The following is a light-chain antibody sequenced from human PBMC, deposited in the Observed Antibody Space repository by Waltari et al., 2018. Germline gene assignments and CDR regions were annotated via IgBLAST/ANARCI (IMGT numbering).Light chain of an antibody. CDR1: RSDVGGYKY. CDR3: SSYTSSSTLYYV. V-gene: IGLV2-14*01. CDR2: EVS. Sequence: QSALTQPASVSVSPGQSITIACTGTRSDVGGYKYVSWYQQHPGKAPKLMIFEVSNRPSGVSKRFTGSKSGNTASLTISGLQAEDEADYYCSSYTSSSTLYYVFGTGTKVTVL. J-gene: IGLJ1*01.